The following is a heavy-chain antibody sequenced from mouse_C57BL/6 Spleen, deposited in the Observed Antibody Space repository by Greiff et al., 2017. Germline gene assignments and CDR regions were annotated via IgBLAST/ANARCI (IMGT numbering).Heavy chain of an antibody. D-gene: IGHD2-2*01. CDR3: ARGGLRAWFAY. CDR2: IDPSDSYT. CDR1: GYTFTSYW. Sequence: QVQLQQPGAELVMPGASVKLSCKASGYTFTSYWMHWVKQRPGQGLEWIGEIDPSDSYTNYNQKFKGKSTLTVDKSSSTAYMQLSSLTSEDSEVYYCARGGLRAWFAYWGQGTLVTVSA. V-gene: IGHV1-69*01. J-gene: IGHJ3*01.